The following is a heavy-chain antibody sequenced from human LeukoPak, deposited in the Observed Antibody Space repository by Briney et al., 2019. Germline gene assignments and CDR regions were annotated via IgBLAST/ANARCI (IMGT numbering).Heavy chain of an antibody. J-gene: IGHJ3*02. Sequence: GGSLRLSCAASGFTFSSYEMNWVRQAPGKGLEWVAVISYDGSNKYYADSVKGRFTISRDNSKNTLYLQMNSLRAEDTAVYYCARDAPDYGGNPHDAFDTWGQGTMVTVSS. CDR1: GFTFSSYE. CDR2: ISYDGSNK. D-gene: IGHD4-23*01. CDR3: ARDAPDYGGNPHDAFDT. V-gene: IGHV3-30*04.